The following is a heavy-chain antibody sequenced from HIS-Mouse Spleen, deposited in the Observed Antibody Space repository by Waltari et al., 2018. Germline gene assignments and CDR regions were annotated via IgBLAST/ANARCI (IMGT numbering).Heavy chain of an antibody. Sequence: QVQLQQWGAGLLKPSETLSLTCAVYGGSFSGYYWSWIRQPPGKGLEWMGEINHSGSTNSRPSLKSRVTISLDTSKNQFSLKLSSVTAADTAVYYCARVNSSFDYWGQGTLVTVSS. CDR1: GGSFSGYY. CDR3: ARVNSSFDY. D-gene: IGHD6-13*01. CDR2: INHSGST. J-gene: IGHJ4*02. V-gene: IGHV4-34*01.